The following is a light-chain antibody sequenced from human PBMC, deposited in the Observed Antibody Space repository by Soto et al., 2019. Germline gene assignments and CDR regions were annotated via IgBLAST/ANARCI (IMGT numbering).Light chain of an antibody. J-gene: IGKJ5*01. Sequence: DIQMTQSPSSLSASVGDRVTITCRASQSISSYLNWYQQKPGKAPRLLIYAASSLQSGVPSRFSGSGSGTDFTLTISSLQPEDFAGYYCQQSYSNPKTFGKGTRLEIK. V-gene: IGKV1-39*01. CDR2: AAS. CDR1: QSISSY. CDR3: QQSYSNPKT.